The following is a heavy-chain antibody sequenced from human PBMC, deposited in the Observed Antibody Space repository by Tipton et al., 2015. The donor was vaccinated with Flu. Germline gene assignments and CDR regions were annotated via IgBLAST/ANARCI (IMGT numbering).Heavy chain of an antibody. J-gene: IGHJ4*02. CDR3: ARPGSSVGWYYLDH. Sequence: PGLVKPSETLSLTCTVSGGSITSNIYYWGWIRQSPGKGLEWIGSMSYSGNTYKNPSLKSRVTISVDTSMNQFSLKLSSVTAADTAVYYCARPGSSVGWYYLDHWGQGTLVTVSS. CDR1: GGSITSNIYY. V-gene: IGHV4-39*01. CDR2: MSYSGNT. D-gene: IGHD3-10*01.